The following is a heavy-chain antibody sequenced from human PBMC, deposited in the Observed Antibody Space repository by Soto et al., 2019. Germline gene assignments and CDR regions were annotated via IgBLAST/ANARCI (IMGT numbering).Heavy chain of an antibody. J-gene: IGHJ4*02. Sequence: QVQLQQWGAGLLKPSETLSLTCAVYGGSFSGYYWRWIRQPPGKGLEWIGEINHSGSTNHNPSLKRRVTISVDTSKHQFSLKLSSVTAADTAVYSCARARVGQQLWAFLSLWGQGTLVTVSS. CDR3: ARARVGQQLWAFLSL. D-gene: IGHD2-21*01. V-gene: IGHV4-34*01. CDR2: INHSGST. CDR1: GGSFSGYY.